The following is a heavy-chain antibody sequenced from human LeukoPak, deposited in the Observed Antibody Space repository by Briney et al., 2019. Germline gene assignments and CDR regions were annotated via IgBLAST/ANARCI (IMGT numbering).Heavy chain of an antibody. Sequence: GASVKVSCKASGYTFTSYGISWVRQAPGQGLEWMGWISAYNGNTNYAQKLQGRVAMTTDTSTSTAYMELRSLRSDDTAVYYCARVSHGMAAAGTYYYWGQGTLVTVS. J-gene: IGHJ4*02. CDR2: ISAYNGNT. V-gene: IGHV1-18*01. CDR1: GYTFTSYG. D-gene: IGHD6-13*01. CDR3: ARVSHGMAAAGTYYY.